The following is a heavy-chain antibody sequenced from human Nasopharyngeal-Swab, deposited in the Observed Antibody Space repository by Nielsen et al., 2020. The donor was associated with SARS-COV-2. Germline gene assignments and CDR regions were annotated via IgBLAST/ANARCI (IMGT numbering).Heavy chain of an antibody. Sequence: GGSLRLSCAASGFTFDDYAMHCVRQAPGKGLEWVSGISWNSGSIGYADSVKGRFTISRDNAKNSLYLQMNSLRAEDTALYYCAKDCSSSWYTWGLFDYWGQGTLVTVSS. CDR3: AKDCSSSWYTWGLFDY. CDR1: GFTFDDYA. J-gene: IGHJ4*02. D-gene: IGHD6-13*01. V-gene: IGHV3-9*01. CDR2: ISWNSGSI.